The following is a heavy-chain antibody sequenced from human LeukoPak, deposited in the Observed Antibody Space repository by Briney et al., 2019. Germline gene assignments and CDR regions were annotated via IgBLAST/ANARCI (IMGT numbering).Heavy chain of an antibody. D-gene: IGHD5-12*01. CDR3: ARAGYSGYGDY. J-gene: IGHJ4*02. V-gene: IGHV3-21*01. CDR1: GFTFSSYS. Sequence: GGSLRLSCAASGFTFSSYSMNWVHQTPGKGLEWVSSISSSSSYIYYADSVRGRFTISRDNAKNSLYLQMNSLRAEDTAVYYCARAGYSGYGDYWGQGTLVTVSS. CDR2: ISSSSSYI.